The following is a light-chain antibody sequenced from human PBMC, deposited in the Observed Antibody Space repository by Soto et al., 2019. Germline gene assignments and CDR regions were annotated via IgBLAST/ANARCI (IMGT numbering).Light chain of an antibody. CDR1: SSDVGGYNY. Sequence: QSALTQPRSVSGSPGQSVTISCTGTSSDVGGYNYVSWYQQHPGKAPKVMIYDVSERPSGVPDRFSGSKSGNTASLTISGLHADDEADYCCCSYAGSPRYVFGTGTKLTVL. V-gene: IGLV2-11*01. CDR3: CSYAGSPRYV. J-gene: IGLJ1*01. CDR2: DVS.